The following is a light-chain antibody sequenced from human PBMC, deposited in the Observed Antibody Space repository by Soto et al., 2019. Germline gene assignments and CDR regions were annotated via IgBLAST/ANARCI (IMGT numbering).Light chain of an antibody. Sequence: QTVVTQEPSFSVSPGGTVTLTCGLSSGSVSTSYYPSWYQQTPGQAPRTLIYNTYTRSSGVPDRFSASILGDKADLTIAGAQADDESDYYCVLYMGSGISVFGGGTKLTVL. CDR2: NTY. CDR1: SGSVSTSYY. V-gene: IGLV8-61*01. J-gene: IGLJ2*01. CDR3: VLYMGSGISV.